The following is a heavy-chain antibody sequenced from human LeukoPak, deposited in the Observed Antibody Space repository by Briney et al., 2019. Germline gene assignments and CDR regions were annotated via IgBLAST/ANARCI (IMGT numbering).Heavy chain of an antibody. V-gene: IGHV4-34*01. Sequence: PSETLSLTCAVYGGSFSGYYWSWIRQPPGRGLEWIGTIYYSGTTYYNPSLRSRVTMSVDTSRDRFSLSLSFVTAADTAVYYCARRPIVVVPAASHYFDYWGQGILVAVSS. J-gene: IGHJ4*02. CDR2: IYYSGTT. CDR1: GGSFSGYY. D-gene: IGHD2-2*01. CDR3: ARRPIVVVPAASHYFDY.